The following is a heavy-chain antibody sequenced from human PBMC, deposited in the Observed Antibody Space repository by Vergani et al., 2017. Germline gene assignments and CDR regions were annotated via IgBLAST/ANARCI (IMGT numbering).Heavy chain of an antibody. Sequence: QVQLVQSGAEVKKPGASVKVSCKASGYTFTSYDMNWVRQATGHGLEWMGWMNPNSGNTGYAQKFQGRVTMTRNTSISTAYMELSSLRSEHTAVYYCAREYSSSGHIDVWGKGTTVTVSS. CDR1: GYTFTSYD. D-gene: IGHD6-6*01. CDR3: AREYSSSGHIDV. CDR2: MNPNSGNT. J-gene: IGHJ6*03. V-gene: IGHV1-8*01.